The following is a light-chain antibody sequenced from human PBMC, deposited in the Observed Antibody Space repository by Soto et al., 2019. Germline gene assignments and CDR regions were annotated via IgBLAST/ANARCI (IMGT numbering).Light chain of an antibody. CDR3: SSYAGSNYV. J-gene: IGLJ1*01. CDR1: SSDVGGYNY. Sequence: SAPAQPPSPSRAPGQSVTLSCPGNSSDVGGYNYVSWYQQHPGKAPKLMIYEVSKRPSGVPDRFSGSKSGNTASLTVSGLQAEDEADYYCSSYAGSNYVFGTGTKVTVL. V-gene: IGLV2-8*01. CDR2: EVS.